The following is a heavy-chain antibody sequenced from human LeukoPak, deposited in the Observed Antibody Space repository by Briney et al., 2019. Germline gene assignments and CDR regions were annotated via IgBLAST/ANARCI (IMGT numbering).Heavy chain of an antibody. CDR2: ISSSSSTI. CDR3: ARVRSGSSSWPTEDY. D-gene: IGHD6-13*01. V-gene: IGHV3-48*04. CDR1: GFTFSSYS. Sequence: GSLRLSCAASGFTFSSYSMNWVRQAPGKGLEWVSYISSSSSTIYYADSVKGRFTISRDNAKNSLYLQMNSLRAEDTAVYYCARVRSGSSSWPTEDYWGQGTLVTVSS. J-gene: IGHJ4*02.